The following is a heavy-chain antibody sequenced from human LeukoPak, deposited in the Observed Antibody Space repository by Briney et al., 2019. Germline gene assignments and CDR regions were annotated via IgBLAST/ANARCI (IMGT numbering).Heavy chain of an antibody. CDR1: GFTFSSYA. J-gene: IGHJ4*02. CDR2: ISGSGGST. V-gene: IGHV3-23*01. Sequence: PGGSLRLSCAASGFTFSSYAMSWVRQAPGKGLEWVSAISGSGGSTYYADSVKGRFTLSRDNSKNTLYLQMNSLRAKDTAVYYCANDFWSGYYTTSYWGQGTLVTVSS. D-gene: IGHD3-3*01. CDR3: ANDFWSGYYTTSY.